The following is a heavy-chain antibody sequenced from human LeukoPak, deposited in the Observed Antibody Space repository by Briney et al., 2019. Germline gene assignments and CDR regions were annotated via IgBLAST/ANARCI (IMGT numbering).Heavy chain of an antibody. CDR1: GFTFSSYS. Sequence: GGSLRLSCAASGFTFSSYSMNWVRQAPGKGLEWVSSISSSSSYIYCADSVKGRFTISRDSAKNSLYLQMNSLRAEDTAVYYCARGKAVAGGGDYWGQGTLVTVSS. CDR3: ARGKAVAGGGDY. D-gene: IGHD6-19*01. V-gene: IGHV3-21*01. J-gene: IGHJ4*02. CDR2: ISSSSSYI.